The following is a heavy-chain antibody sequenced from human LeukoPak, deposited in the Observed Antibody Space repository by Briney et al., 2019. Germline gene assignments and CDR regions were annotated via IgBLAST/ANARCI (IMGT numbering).Heavy chain of an antibody. D-gene: IGHD2-8*01. CDR3: ARDSQCTYLDY. CDR1: GFTFTTYG. J-gene: IGHJ4*02. CDR2: IRYDGSNK. V-gene: IGHV3-33*01. Sequence: PGGSLSLSCAASGFTFTTYGFHWVRQAPGKGLEWVAVIRYDGSNKYYADSVKGRFTISRDDSKRTLSLQMNSLRAEDTAVYYCARDSQCTYLDYWGQGTLVTVSS.